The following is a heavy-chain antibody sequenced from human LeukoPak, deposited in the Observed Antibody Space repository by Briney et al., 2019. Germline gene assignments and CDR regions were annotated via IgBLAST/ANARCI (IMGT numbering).Heavy chain of an antibody. CDR2: SDPEDGET. CDR1: GYTLTELS. D-gene: IGHD5-18*01. V-gene: IGHV1-24*01. CDR3: ATAYRYSYGKFDY. Sequence: ASVKVSCKVSGYTLTELSMHWVRQAPGKGLEWMGGSDPEDGETIYAQKFQGRVTMTEDTSTDTAYMELSSLRSEDTAVYYCATAYRYSYGKFDYWGQGTLVTVSS. J-gene: IGHJ4*02.